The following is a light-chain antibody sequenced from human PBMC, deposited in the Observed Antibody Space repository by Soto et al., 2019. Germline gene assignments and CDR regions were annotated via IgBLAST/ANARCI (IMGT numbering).Light chain of an antibody. Sequence: QSALTQPPSAAGSPGQSVTISCTGTSSDVGAYNYVSWYQQHPGKAPKLMIYEVSKRPSGVPDRFSGSKSGNTASLTVSGLQDEDEADYYCSSYAGSNNVVFGGGTKVTVL. CDR3: SSYAGSNNVV. CDR1: SSDVGAYNY. V-gene: IGLV2-8*01. CDR2: EVS. J-gene: IGLJ2*01.